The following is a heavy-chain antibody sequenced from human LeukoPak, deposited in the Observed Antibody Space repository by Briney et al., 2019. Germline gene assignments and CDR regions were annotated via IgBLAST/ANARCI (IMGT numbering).Heavy chain of an antibody. CDR2: IYYSGRT. J-gene: IGHJ4*02. D-gene: IGHD6-19*01. CDR3: ARDASQLVGGWHHSPLDY. V-gene: IGHV4-30-4*01. CDR1: GGSISSGDYY. Sequence: SQTLSLTCTVSGGSISSGDYYWSWIRQPPGKGLEWIGYIYYSGRTYYNPSLKSRVTISVDTSKNQFSLKLSSVTAADTAVYYCARDASQLVGGWHHSPLDYWGQGTLVTVSS.